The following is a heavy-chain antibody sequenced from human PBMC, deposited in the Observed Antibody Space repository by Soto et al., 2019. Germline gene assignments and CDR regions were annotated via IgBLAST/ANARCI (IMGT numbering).Heavy chain of an antibody. J-gene: IGHJ4*02. Sequence: QVQLVQSGGGVVQPGRSLSLSCEASGSTFSNYDMDWVRQAPGKGLEWVAIISFDGSKTYYADSVKGRFTVSRDNSKKKLFLQMNSLRPDDTATYYCVREGYSGSYAALWGQGSLVTVSS. CDR1: GSTFSNYD. CDR3: VREGYSGSYAAL. D-gene: IGHD1-26*01. V-gene: IGHV3-30*03. CDR2: ISFDGSKT.